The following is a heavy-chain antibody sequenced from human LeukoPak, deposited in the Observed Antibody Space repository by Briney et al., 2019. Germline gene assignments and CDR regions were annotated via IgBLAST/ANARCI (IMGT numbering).Heavy chain of an antibody. V-gene: IGHV4-4*07. CDR1: GGSISRYY. CDR3: ARDDFGDVDAFDI. D-gene: IGHD4-17*01. Sequence: AETLSLTCTVSGGSISRYYWSWIRQSAGKGLEWIARIYSSGHTNYNPSLKSRVTISLDMSKNQFSLTMRSVTAADTAMYFCARDDFGDVDAFDIWGQGTMVTVSS. J-gene: IGHJ3*02. CDR2: IYSSGHT.